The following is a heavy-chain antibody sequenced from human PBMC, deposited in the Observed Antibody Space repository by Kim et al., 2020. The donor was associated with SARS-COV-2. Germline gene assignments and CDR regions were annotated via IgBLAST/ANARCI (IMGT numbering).Heavy chain of an antibody. CDR2: FYRGGTT. J-gene: IGHJ4*02. Sequence: SETLSLTCAVSGDSISSNHWWSWVRQPPGKGLEWIGEFYRGGTTNYNPSLKSRVTISVDKSKNQLSLNLKSVTAADTAVYYCARHMSQLVLYYWGQGTLVTVSS. CDR3: ARHMSQLVLYY. CDR1: GDSISSNHW. D-gene: IGHD1-7*01. V-gene: IGHV4-4*02.